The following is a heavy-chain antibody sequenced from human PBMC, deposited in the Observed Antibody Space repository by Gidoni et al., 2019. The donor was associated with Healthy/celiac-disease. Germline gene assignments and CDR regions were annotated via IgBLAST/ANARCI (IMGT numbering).Heavy chain of an antibody. CDR1: GGSISRSSYY. CDR3: ARQASVRGPPSAFDI. V-gene: IGHV4-39*01. CDR2: IYYSGST. Sequence: QLQLQESGPGLVKPSETLSLTCTVSGGSISRSSYYWGWIRQPPGKGLEWIGSIYYSGSTYYNPSLKSRVTISVDTSKNQFSLKLSSVTAADTAVYYCARQASVRGPPSAFDIWGQGTMVTVSS. D-gene: IGHD3-10*01. J-gene: IGHJ3*02.